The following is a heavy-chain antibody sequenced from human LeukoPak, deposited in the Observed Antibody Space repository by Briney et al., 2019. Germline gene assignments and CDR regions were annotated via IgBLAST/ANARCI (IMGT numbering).Heavy chain of an antibody. Sequence: PSETLSLTCTVSGGSISSGGYYWSWIRQHPGKGLEWIGYIYYSGSTYYNPSLKSRVTISVDTSKNQFPLKLSSVTAADTAVYYCARESPGGGRAAGWVDYWGQGTLVTVSS. D-gene: IGHD6-13*01. CDR3: ARESPGGGRAAGWVDY. J-gene: IGHJ4*02. CDR2: IYYSGST. V-gene: IGHV4-31*03. CDR1: GGSISSGGYY.